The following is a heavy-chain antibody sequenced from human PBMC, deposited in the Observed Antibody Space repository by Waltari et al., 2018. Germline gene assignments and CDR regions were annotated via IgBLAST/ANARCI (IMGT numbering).Heavy chain of an antibody. J-gene: IGHJ6*02. V-gene: IGHV4-34*07. D-gene: IGHD3-10*01. CDR3: AGVTMVQGVVYYYYYGMDV. CDR1: GGSFSGYY. CDR2: INPSGGG. Sequence: QVQLQQWGAGLLKPSETLSLTCAVYGGSFSGYYWSWIRQPPGKGLEWMGIINPSGGGKGYAQKFQGRVTRPREQSTSTVYMELSSLRAEDTAVYYCAGVTMVQGVVYYYYYGMDVWGQGTTVTVSS.